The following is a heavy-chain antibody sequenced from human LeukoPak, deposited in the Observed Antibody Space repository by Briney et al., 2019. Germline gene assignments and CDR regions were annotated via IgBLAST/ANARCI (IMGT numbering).Heavy chain of an antibody. J-gene: IGHJ6*02. CDR2: ISYDGSNK. V-gene: IGHV3-30-3*01. CDR3: ARDVTRGLVNYYYYGMDV. Sequence: GGSLRLSCAASGFTFSSYAMHWVRQAPGKGLEWVTVISYDGSNKYYADSVKGRFTISRDNSKNTLYLQMNSLRAEDTAVYYCARDVTRGLVNYYYYGMDVWGQGTTVTVSS. D-gene: IGHD3/OR15-3a*01. CDR1: GFTFSSYA.